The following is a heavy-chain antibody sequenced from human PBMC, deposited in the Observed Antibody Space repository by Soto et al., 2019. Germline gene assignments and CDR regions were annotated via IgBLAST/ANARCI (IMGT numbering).Heavy chain of an antibody. CDR3: ARRVNGYFDY. Sequence: GGSLRLSCAASGFPFSNYAMTWVRQAPGKGLEWVSALSGSGVSTYYADSVMGRFTISRDNSKNTVYLQMNSLRAEDTAVYYCARRVNGYFDYWGQGALVTGS. J-gene: IGHJ4*02. V-gene: IGHV3-23*01. CDR1: GFPFSNYA. D-gene: IGHD2-8*01. CDR2: LSGSGVST.